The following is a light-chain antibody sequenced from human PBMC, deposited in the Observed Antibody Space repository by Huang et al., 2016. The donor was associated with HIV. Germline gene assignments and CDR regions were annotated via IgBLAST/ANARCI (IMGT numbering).Light chain of an antibody. CDR2: LGS. V-gene: IGKV2-28*01. CDR3: MQALQTPIT. Sequence: DIVMTQSPLSLPVTPGESASISCRSSQSLLHSYGYNYLDWYVQKPGQSPQLLIYLGSNRASGVPDRFSCIGSGTDFTLKISRVEAEDVGVYFCMQALQTPITFGQGTRLEMK. CDR1: QSLLHSYGYNY. J-gene: IGKJ5*01.